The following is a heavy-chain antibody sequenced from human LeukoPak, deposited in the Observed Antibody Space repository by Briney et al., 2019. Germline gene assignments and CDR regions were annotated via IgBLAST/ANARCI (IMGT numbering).Heavy chain of an antibody. CDR2: IYIGGST. J-gene: IGHJ4*02. V-gene: IGHV3-53*01. D-gene: IGHD3-10*01. Sequence: GGSLRLSCAASGFTVSSNYMSWVRQAPGKGLEWISVIYIGGSTYYADSVKGRFTISRDNSKDTLYLQMNSLRAEDTAVYYCARVVSGKNPFFDYWGQGTLVTVSS. CDR3: ARVVSGKNPFFDY. CDR1: GFTVSSNY.